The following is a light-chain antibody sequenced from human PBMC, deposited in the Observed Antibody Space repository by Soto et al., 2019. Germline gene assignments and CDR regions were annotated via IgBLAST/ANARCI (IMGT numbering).Light chain of an antibody. V-gene: IGLV1-40*01. CDR3: QSYDSSLSGRVV. Sequence: QSVLTQPPSVSGAPGQRVTISCTGSSSNIGAGYDVHWYQQLPGTAPKLLIYGNSNRPSGVPDRFSGSKSGTSASLAITGLQAEDEADYSCQSYDSSLSGRVVFGGGTKLTV. CDR1: SSNIGAGYD. J-gene: IGLJ2*01. CDR2: GNS.